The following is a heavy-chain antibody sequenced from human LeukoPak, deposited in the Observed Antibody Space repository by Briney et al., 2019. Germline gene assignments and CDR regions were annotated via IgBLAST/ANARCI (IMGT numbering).Heavy chain of an antibody. Sequence: SVKVSCKASGGTFSSYAISWVRQAPGQGLEWMGGIIPIFGTANYAQKFQGRVTITADESTSTAYMELSSLRSEDTAVYYCARVQYSGSHRDYYYYYMDVWGKGTTVTVSS. CDR1: GGTFSSYA. D-gene: IGHD1-26*01. V-gene: IGHV1-69*13. CDR2: IIPIFGTA. J-gene: IGHJ6*03. CDR3: ARVQYSGSHRDYYYYYMDV.